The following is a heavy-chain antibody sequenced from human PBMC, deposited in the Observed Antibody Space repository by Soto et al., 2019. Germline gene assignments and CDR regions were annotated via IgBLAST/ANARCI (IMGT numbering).Heavy chain of an antibody. CDR2: VRGGGETT. V-gene: IGHV3-23*01. Sequence: EVQLLESGGGLVQPGGSLRLSCAASGLTFSRYAMTWVRQAPGKGLEWVSAVRGGGETTYYADSVKGRFTISRDNSRNTLSLQMNSLRAEDTAGYYCAKWHTYYYDSRGFSGFDCWGRGNLVTVSS. J-gene: IGHJ4*02. CDR3: AKWHTYYYDSRGFSGFDC. CDR1: GLTFSRYA. D-gene: IGHD3-22*01.